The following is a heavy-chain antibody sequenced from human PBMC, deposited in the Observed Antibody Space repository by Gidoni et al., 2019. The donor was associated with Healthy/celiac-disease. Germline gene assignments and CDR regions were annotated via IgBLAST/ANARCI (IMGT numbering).Heavy chain of an antibody. CDR3: ARDNRFGDWFDY. J-gene: IGHJ4*02. V-gene: IGHV4-59*01. CDR2: IYYSGST. Sequence: QVQLQESGPGLVKPSETLSLTCTVSGGSISSYYWSWIRQPPGKGLEWIGYIYYSGSTNYNPSLKSRVTISVDTSKNQFSLKLSSVTAADTAVYYCARDNRFGDWFDYWGQGTLVTVSS. CDR1: GGSISSYY. D-gene: IGHD2-21*02.